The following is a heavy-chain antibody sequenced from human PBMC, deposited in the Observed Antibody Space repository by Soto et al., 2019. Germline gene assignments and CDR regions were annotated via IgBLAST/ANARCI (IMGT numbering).Heavy chain of an antibody. CDR1: GFTFSSYW. CDR3: ARVLSYDILTGYYGEGDYFDY. Sequence: PGGSLRLSCAASGFTFSSYWMSWVRQAPGKGLEWVANIKQDGSEKYYVDSVKGRFTISRDNAKNSLYLQMNSLRAEDTAVYYCARVLSYDILTGYYGEGDYFDYWGQGTLVTVSS. J-gene: IGHJ4*02. V-gene: IGHV3-7*05. CDR2: IKQDGSEK. D-gene: IGHD3-9*01.